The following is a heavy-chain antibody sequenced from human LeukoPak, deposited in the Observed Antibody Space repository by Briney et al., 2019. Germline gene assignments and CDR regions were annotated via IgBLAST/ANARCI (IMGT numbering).Heavy chain of an antibody. CDR3: ARDTHYYGSGSPAFDL. V-gene: IGHV3-48*01. CDR1: GFTFSSYS. J-gene: IGHJ3*01. D-gene: IGHD3-10*01. CDR2: ISLSSATI. Sequence: GGSLRLSCAASGFTFSSYSMNWVRQAPGKGLEWVSYISLSSATIRYADSVKGRFTISRDNAKNSLYLQLNSLRAEDTALYYCARDTHYYGSGSPAFDLWGRGTMVTVSS.